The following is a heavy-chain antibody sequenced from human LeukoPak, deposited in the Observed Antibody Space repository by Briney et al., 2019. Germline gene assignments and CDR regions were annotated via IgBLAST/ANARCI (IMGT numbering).Heavy chain of an antibody. D-gene: IGHD3-10*01. CDR2: IYSGGST. Sequence: GGSLRLSCAASGFTVSSNYMSWVRQAPGKGLEWVSVIYSGGSTYYADSVKGRFTISRDNSKNTLYLQMNSLRAEDTAVYYCAKDATMVRGGMDVWGQGTTVTVSS. V-gene: IGHV3-66*01. CDR1: GFTVSSNY. CDR3: AKDATMVRGGMDV. J-gene: IGHJ6*02.